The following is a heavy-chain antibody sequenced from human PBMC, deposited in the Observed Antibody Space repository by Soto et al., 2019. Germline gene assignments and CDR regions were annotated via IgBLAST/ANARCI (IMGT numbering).Heavy chain of an antibody. V-gene: IGHV2-5*02. D-gene: IGHD3-16*01. Sequence: QITLNEPGPALVKPTQTLTLTCTFSGFSLNTRDVGVGWIRQPPGKALEWLGVVYWDDDKTYSPSLKSRLTITKDTPKHQVVLRMTKLDPVDTATYYCAHWRGGVASFWGQGTLVTVSS. J-gene: IGHJ4*02. CDR1: GFSLNTRDVG. CDR2: VYWDDDK. CDR3: AHWRGGVASF.